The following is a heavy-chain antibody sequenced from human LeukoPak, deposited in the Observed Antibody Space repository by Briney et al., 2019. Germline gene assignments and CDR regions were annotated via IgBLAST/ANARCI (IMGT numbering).Heavy chain of an antibody. J-gene: IGHJ6*02. V-gene: IGHV4-61*08. CDR3: ARDCPGDDSRGIHPTYGMDV. CDR2: IYYSGST. Sequence: SSQTLPLTCAVSGGSISSGGYSWSWIRQPPGKGLEWIVYIYYSGSTNYNPSLKSRVTISVDTSKNQFSLKLSSVTAADTAVYYCARDCPGDDSRGIHPTYGMDVWGQGTTVTVSS. CDR1: GGSISSGGYS. D-gene: IGHD3-22*01.